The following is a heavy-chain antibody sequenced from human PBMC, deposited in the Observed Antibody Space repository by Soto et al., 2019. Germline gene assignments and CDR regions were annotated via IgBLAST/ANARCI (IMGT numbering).Heavy chain of an antibody. CDR2: ISYDGSNK. Sequence: QVQLVESGGGVVQPGRSLRLSCAASGFTFSTYAMHWVRQAPGKGLEWVAVISYDGSNKFYADSVKGRFTISRDSSKNTLYLQMNSLRCEDTAVYYCARSPSITGTTLDCWGQGTLVTVSS. D-gene: IGHD1-20*01. CDR3: ARSPSITGTTLDC. V-gene: IGHV3-30-3*01. CDR1: GFTFSTYA. J-gene: IGHJ4*02.